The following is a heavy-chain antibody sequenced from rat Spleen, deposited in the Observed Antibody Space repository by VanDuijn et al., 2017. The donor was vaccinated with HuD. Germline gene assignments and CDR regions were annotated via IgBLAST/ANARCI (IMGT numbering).Heavy chain of an antibody. D-gene: IGHD3-2*01. CDR2: ISYDGGST. J-gene: IGHJ2*01. Sequence: EVQLVESGGGLVQPGRSMKLSCAASGFTFSNYGMAWVRQAPKKGLEWVAYISYDGGSTYYRDPVKGRFTISRDNAKSTLYLQMDSLRSEDTATYYCTTSLWVLFDYWGQGVMVTVSS. CDR3: TTSLWVLFDY. V-gene: IGHV5-20*01. CDR1: GFTFSNYG.